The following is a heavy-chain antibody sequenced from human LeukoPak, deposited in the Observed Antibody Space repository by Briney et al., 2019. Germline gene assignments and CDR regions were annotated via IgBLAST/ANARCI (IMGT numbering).Heavy chain of an antibody. CDR3: ARSPYSSSWYPNYFDY. Sequence: PGGSLRLSCAASGFTFSSYGMHWVRQGPGKGLEWVAVIWYDGSNKYYADSVKGRFTISRDNSKNTLYLQMNSLRAEDTAVYYCARSPYSSSWYPNYFDYWGQGTLVTVSS. CDR1: GFTFSSYG. V-gene: IGHV3-33*01. D-gene: IGHD6-13*01. CDR2: IWYDGSNK. J-gene: IGHJ4*02.